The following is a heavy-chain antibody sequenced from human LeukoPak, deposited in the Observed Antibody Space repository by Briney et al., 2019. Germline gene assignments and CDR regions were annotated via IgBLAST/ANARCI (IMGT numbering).Heavy chain of an antibody. CDR2: IYAGDSGT. Sequence: GESLKISCKGSGFRITNYWIAWVRQMPGKGLEWMAIIYAGDSGTRYSPSFEGQVTVSADKSISTAYLQWSSLKASDTAMYYCARRGYCSGGSCYGVDYWGQGTLVTVSS. CDR3: ARRGYCSGGSCYGVDY. V-gene: IGHV5-51*01. J-gene: IGHJ4*02. D-gene: IGHD2-15*01. CDR1: GFRITNYW.